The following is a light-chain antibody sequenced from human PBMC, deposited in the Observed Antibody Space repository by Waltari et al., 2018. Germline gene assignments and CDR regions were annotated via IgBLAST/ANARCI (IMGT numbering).Light chain of an antibody. CDR1: QGGRRN. Sequence: DTVLTQSPATLSVSPGDGATLSCRASQGGRRNLAWYQQRPAQAPRLPIFGASTLAPGVAARFIGSESGTEFTLTITGLQSEDSAIYFCQQYDEWPPRYTFGQGTTLEIK. CDR3: QQYDEWPPRYT. V-gene: IGKV3-15*01. J-gene: IGKJ2*01. CDR2: GAS.